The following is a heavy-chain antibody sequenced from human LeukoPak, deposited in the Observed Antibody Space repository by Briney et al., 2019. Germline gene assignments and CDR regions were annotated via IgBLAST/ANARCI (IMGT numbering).Heavy chain of an antibody. D-gene: IGHD3-10*01. CDR2: INPNSGGT. CDR3: ARRRAMVRGVSAYNWFDP. CDR1: GYTFTGYY. V-gene: IGHV1-2*02. Sequence: RASVKVSCKASGYTFTGYYKHWVRQAPGQGLEWMGWINPNSGGTNYAQKFQGRVTMTRDTFISTAYMELSSLRSEDTAVYYCARRRAMVRGVSAYNWFDPWGQGTLVTVSS. J-gene: IGHJ5*02.